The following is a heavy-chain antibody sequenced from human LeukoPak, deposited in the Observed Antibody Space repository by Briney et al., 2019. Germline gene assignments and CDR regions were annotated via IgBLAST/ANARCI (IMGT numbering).Heavy chain of an antibody. CDR2: INPRDSST. J-gene: IGHJ6*02. CDR1: GYTFTSYY. CDR3: ARGPYYYYYGMDV. V-gene: IGHV1-46*01. Sequence: ASVKVSCKTSGYTFTSYYIHWVRQAPGQGLEWMGIINPRDSSTTYAQKFQGRLTMTRDTSISTAYMELSRLRSDDTAVYYCARGPYYYYYGMDVWGQGTTVTVSS.